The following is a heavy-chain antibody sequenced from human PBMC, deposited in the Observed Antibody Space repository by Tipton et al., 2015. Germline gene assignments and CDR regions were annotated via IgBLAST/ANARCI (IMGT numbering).Heavy chain of an antibody. CDR3: AGDRVITFGGVLDY. CDR2: MEPLLHRP. V-gene: IGHV1-69*01. Sequence: QLVQSGPEVKKPGSSVKVSCKDSENIFMDYSITWVRQTPGQGLEWMGGMEPLLHRPMYAQNFQGRLTISADGPTTTVYMELTSLKLDDTAVYFCAGDRVITFGGVLDYWGQGTLLTVSS. D-gene: IGHD3-16*01. J-gene: IGHJ4*02. CDR1: ENIFMDYS.